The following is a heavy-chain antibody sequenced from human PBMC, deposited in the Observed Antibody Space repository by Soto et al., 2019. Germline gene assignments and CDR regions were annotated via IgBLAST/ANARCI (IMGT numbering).Heavy chain of an antibody. CDR2: INPNSGGT. V-gene: IGHV1-2*04. CDR1: GYTFTGYY. Sequence: ASVKVSCKASGYTFTGYYMHWVRQAPGQGLEWMGWINPNSGGTNYAQKFQGWVTMTRDTSISTAYMELSRLRSDDTAVYYCARLRPTGDSDYFDYWGQGTLVTVSS. CDR3: ARLRPTGDSDYFDY. J-gene: IGHJ4*02. D-gene: IGHD7-27*01.